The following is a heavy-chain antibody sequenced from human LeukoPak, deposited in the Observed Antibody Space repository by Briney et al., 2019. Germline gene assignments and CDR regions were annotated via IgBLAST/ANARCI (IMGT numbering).Heavy chain of an antibody. Sequence: PSETLSLTCTVSGGSISSYYWSWIRQPPGKGLEWIGEINHSGSTNYNPSLKSRVTISVDTSKNQFSLKLSSVTAADTAVYYCARGRSRDFWSGYYTPKQFYFDYWGQGTLVTVSS. CDR3: ARGRSRDFWSGYYTPKQFYFDY. CDR1: GGSISSYY. CDR2: INHSGST. J-gene: IGHJ4*02. V-gene: IGHV4-34*01. D-gene: IGHD3-3*01.